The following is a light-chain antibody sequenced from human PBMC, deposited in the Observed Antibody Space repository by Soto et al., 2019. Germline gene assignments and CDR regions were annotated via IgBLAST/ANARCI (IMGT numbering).Light chain of an antibody. J-gene: IGKJ3*01. CDR1: HDISNF. V-gene: IGKV1-39*01. CDR3: KQSYSIPFT. Sequence: DIQMTQSPSSLSASVGDRVTITCRTSHDISNFLNWYQQKPGKAHNLLIYAAYSLQSGVQSRFSGSGSGTDFTLTIRSLQPGDFATYYCKQSYSIPFTFGPGTKVDIK. CDR2: AAY.